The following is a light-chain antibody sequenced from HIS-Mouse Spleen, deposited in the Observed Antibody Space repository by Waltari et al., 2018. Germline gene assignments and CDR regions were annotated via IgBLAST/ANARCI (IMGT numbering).Light chain of an antibody. CDR2: DVS. Sequence: QSALTQPPSVSGSPARSIPIPCPGTSSDVGGYHSVSWYQQHPGKAHQLMIYDVSNRPSGVSNRFSGSKSGNTASLTISGLQAEDEADYYCSSYTSSSTLVVFGGGTKLTVL. CDR3: SSYTSSSTLVV. V-gene: IGLV2-14*03. CDR1: SSDVGGYHS. J-gene: IGLJ2*01.